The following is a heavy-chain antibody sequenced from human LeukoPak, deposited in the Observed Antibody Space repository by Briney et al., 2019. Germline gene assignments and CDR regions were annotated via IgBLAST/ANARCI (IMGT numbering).Heavy chain of an antibody. CDR2: INANGGGT. J-gene: IGHJ3*02. CDR3: ARDPIKYQLLLLSFDI. V-gene: IGHV1-2*06. Sequence: ASVKVSCKASGYTFTNYYLHWVRQAPGQGLEWMGRINANGGGTNYAPKFRGRVTMTRDTSISTAYMELSRLRSDDTAVYYCARDPIKYQLLLLSFDIWGQGTVVTVSS. D-gene: IGHD2-2*01. CDR1: GYTFTNYY.